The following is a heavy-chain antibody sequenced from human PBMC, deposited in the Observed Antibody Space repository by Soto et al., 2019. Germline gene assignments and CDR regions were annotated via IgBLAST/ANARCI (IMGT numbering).Heavy chain of an antibody. Sequence: EVQLVESGGGLVKPGGSLRLSCAASGFTFSSYSMNWVRQAPGKGLEWVSSISSSSSYIYYADSVKGRFTISRDNAKNSLYLQMNSLRAEDTAVYYCARDRIAAAGIDYWGQGTLVTVSS. CDR2: ISSSSSYI. D-gene: IGHD6-13*01. CDR1: GFTFSSYS. CDR3: ARDRIAAAGIDY. J-gene: IGHJ4*02. V-gene: IGHV3-21*01.